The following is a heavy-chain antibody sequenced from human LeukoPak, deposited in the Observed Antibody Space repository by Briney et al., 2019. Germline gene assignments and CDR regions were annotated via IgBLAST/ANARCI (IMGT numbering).Heavy chain of an antibody. CDR1: GGSISSYY. V-gene: IGHV4-59*04. Sequence: PSETLSLTCTVSGGSISSYYWSWIRQPPGKGLEWIGSIYYSGSTYYNPSLKSRVTISVDTSNNQFSLKLSSVTATDTAVYYCARTFSGSYPRWFDPWGQGTLVTVSS. CDR2: IYYSGST. D-gene: IGHD1-26*01. CDR3: ARTFSGSYPRWFDP. J-gene: IGHJ5*02.